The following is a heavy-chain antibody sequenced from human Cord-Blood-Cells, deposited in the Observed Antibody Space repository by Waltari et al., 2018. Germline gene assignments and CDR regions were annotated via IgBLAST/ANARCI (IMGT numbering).Heavy chain of an antibody. Sequence: QVQLVQSGAAVKKTGASVKAPCKGSGYTLTELSMPWVPQSPGTWLEWMGGFDPEDGETIYAQKFQGRVTMTEDTSTDTAYMELSSLRSEDTAVYYCATVRPYDILTGYSNYYFDYWGQGTLVTVSS. CDR2: FDPEDGET. CDR1: GYTLTELS. V-gene: IGHV1-24*01. J-gene: IGHJ4*02. D-gene: IGHD3-9*01. CDR3: ATVRPYDILTGYSNYYFDY.